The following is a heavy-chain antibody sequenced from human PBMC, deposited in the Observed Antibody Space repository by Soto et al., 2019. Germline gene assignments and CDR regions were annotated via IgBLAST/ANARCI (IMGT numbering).Heavy chain of an antibody. V-gene: IGHV3-23*01. CDR2: ISGTGGGT. J-gene: IGHJ1*01. D-gene: IGHD3-22*01. CDR3: ARHPPPGYYYDSSGYYGYLQH. Sequence: PGGSLRLSCAASGFTFWTYAMSWVRQAPGKGLEWVSVISGTGGGTSYADSVKGRFTISRDNSKNTLYLQMNSLGVEDTAVYYCARHPPPGYYYDSSGYYGYLQHWGQGPPVTVSS. CDR1: GFTFWTYA.